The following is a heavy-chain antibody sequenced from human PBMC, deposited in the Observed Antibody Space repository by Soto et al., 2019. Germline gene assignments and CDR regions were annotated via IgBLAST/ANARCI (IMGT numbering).Heavy chain of an antibody. CDR3: AGFQERGYIYGYFASHYYGIDV. Sequence: ASVKVSCKASGGTFSSYAISWVRQAPGQGLEWMGGIIPIFGTANYAQKFQGRVTITADGSTSTAYMELSSLRSEDTAVYYCAGFQERGYIYGYFASHYYGIDVRAQRTTVTGSS. D-gene: IGHD5-18*01. J-gene: IGHJ6*02. CDR2: IIPIFGTA. CDR1: GGTFSSYA. V-gene: IGHV1-69*13.